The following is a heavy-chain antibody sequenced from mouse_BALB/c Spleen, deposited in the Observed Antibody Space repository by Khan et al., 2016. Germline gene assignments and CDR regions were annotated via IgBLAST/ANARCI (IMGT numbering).Heavy chain of an antibody. CDR3: TRAGYDYPFAY. J-gene: IGHJ3*01. V-gene: IGHV1S81*02. CDR2: INPSNGDT. D-gene: IGHD2-4*01. Sequence: QVQLQQSGAELVKPGASVKLSCKASGYTFTSYYMYWVKQRPGQGLEWIGEINPSNGDTNFNERFKSKATLTVEKSYSTTYMQFSSPTSEASAASYCTRAGYDYPFAYWGQGTLVTVSA. CDR1: GYTFTSYY.